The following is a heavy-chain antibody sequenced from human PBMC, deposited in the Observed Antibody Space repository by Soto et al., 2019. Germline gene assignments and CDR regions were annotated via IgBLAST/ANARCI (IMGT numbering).Heavy chain of an antibody. Sequence: QVQLQESGPGLVKPSQTLSLTCTVSGGSISSGGYYWSWIRQHPGKGLEWIGYIYYSGSTYYNPSLKSRVTISVDTSKNQFSLKLSSVTAADTAVYYCARVGSSAWYSSGWYGGYFDYWGQGTLVTVSS. J-gene: IGHJ4*02. CDR3: ARVGSSAWYSSGWYGGYFDY. CDR2: IYYSGST. V-gene: IGHV4-31*03. D-gene: IGHD6-19*01. CDR1: GGSISSGGYY.